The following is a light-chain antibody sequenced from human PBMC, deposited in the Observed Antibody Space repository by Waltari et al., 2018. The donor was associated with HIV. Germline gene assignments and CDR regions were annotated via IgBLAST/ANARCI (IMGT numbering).Light chain of an antibody. J-gene: IGLJ2*01. CDR1: SNDVGYYVH. V-gene: IGLV2-11*01. CDR3: CSYGGSYPFG. CDR2: DVI. Sequence: QSALTPPRSVSGSPVQSVTISCSGSSNDVGYYVHVPWYHHVPGGAPKVVIYDVIQRPSAISDRFSGSKSGNTAYLSISGLRIGDEGDYYCCSYGGSYPFGFGGGTRLTV.